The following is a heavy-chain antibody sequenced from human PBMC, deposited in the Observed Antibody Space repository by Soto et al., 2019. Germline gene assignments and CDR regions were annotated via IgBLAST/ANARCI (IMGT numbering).Heavy chain of an antibody. CDR1: GGSISSYY. J-gene: IGHJ3*02. V-gene: IGHV4-59*01. D-gene: IGHD5-12*01. CDR2: IYYSGST. CDR3: AKAKRGRDGYNDDAFDI. Sequence: SETLSLTCTVSGGSISSYYWIWIRQPPGKGREWIGYIYYSGSTNYNPSLTRRVTISLDTSKNQFSLKLSSVTAADTAVYYCAKAKRGRDGYNDDAFDIWGQGTMVTVSS.